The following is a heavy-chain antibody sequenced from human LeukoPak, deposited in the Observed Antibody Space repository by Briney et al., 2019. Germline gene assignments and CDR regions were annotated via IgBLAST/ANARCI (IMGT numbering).Heavy chain of an antibody. J-gene: IGHJ6*02. CDR1: GGSSSGDY. D-gene: IGHD2-15*01. CDR2: INHSGGT. CDR3: ARVPYYCSGGSCYAGASYYYGMDV. Sequence: SQTLSLTCAVYGGSSSGDYWGCIRQPPGKGLEWIWEINHSGGTTYNPSLKGRVTISVDTSKNQFSLKLSSVTAADTAVYYCARVPYYCSGGSCYAGASYYYGMDVWGQGTTVTVSS. V-gene: IGHV4-34*01.